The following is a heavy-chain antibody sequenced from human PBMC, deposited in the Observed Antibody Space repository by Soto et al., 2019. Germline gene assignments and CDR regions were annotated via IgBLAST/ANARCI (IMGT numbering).Heavy chain of an antibody. CDR1: GGSFSGYY. Sequence: SETRSLTCAVYGGSFSGYYLSWIRQPPGKGLEWIGEINHSGSTNYNPSLKSRVTISVDTSKNQFSLKLSSVTAADTAVYYCARGLGSYWVYWGQGTLVTV. CDR3: ARGLGSYWVY. J-gene: IGHJ4*02. V-gene: IGHV4-34*01. D-gene: IGHD1-26*01. CDR2: INHSGST.